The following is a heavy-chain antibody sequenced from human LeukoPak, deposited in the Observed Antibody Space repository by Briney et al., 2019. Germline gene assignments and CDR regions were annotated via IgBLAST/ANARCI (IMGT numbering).Heavy chain of an antibody. V-gene: IGHV3-30*14. CDR1: GFIFSNFA. CDR3: AREACSSTSCYTAYFDS. Sequence: GGSLRLSCAASGFIFSNFAMHWVRQAPGKGLEWLAVISHEGGSTHYADSVKGRFTISRDNSKNTLYLQMNSLRAEDTAVYYCAREACSSTSCYTAYFDSWGQGTLVTVSS. D-gene: IGHD2-2*02. CDR2: ISHEGGST. J-gene: IGHJ4*02.